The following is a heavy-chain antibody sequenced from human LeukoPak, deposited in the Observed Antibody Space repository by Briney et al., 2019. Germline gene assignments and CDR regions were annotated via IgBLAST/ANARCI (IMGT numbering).Heavy chain of an antibody. Sequence: LSLTCTVSGGSISSGGYYWSWVRQAPGKGLEWVSVIYSGGSTYYADSVKGRFTISRDNSKNTLYLQMNSLRAEDTAVYYCARVGVAVAGTSSGWFDPWGQGTLVTVSS. V-gene: IGHV3-53*01. J-gene: IGHJ5*02. D-gene: IGHD6-19*01. CDR1: GGSISSGGYY. CDR3: ARVGVAVAGTSSGWFDP. CDR2: IYSGGST.